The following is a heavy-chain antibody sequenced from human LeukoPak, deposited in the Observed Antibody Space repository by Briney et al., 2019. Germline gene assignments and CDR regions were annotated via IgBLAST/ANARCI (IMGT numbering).Heavy chain of an antibody. CDR2: FYPSGRP. D-gene: IGHD6-13*01. J-gene: IGHJ6*02. CDR3: ARAGSRSYGLDV. V-gene: IGHV4-4*07. CDR1: GGAISGYY. Sequence: SETLSLTCTVSGGAISGYYWSWIRQSAGKGLEWIGRFYPSGRPSYNPSLNSRVTMSVDTSKNQVSLRLSSVTAADTAVYYCARAGSRSYGLDVWGQGTTVTVSS.